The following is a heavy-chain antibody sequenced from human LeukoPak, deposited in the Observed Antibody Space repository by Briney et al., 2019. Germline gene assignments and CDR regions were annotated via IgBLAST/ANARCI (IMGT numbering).Heavy chain of an antibody. CDR3: ARLGYYYDSSGQGV. D-gene: IGHD3-22*01. J-gene: IGHJ4*02. Sequence: ASVKVSCKXSGYTFTGYYMHWVRQSPGQRLEWMGRINPNSGGTNYAQKFQGRVTMTRDTSISTAYMELSRLRSDDTAVYYCARLGYYYDSSGQGVWGQGTLVTVSS. CDR2: INPNSGGT. CDR1: GYTFTGYY. V-gene: IGHV1-2*06.